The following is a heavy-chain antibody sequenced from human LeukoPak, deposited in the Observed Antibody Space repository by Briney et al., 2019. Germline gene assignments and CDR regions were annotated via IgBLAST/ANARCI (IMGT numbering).Heavy chain of an antibody. J-gene: IGHJ3*02. CDR2: IYSSRGT. Sequence: GSLRLSCAASGFTVSSNYMSWVRQAPGKGLEWVSIIYSSRGTNYADSVKGRFTISRDNSKNTLYLQMNSLRAEDTAMYYCATQWDGGAGAFDTWGQGTMVTVSS. CDR3: ATQWDGGAGAFDT. D-gene: IGHD1-26*01. CDR1: GFTVSSNY. V-gene: IGHV3-66*01.